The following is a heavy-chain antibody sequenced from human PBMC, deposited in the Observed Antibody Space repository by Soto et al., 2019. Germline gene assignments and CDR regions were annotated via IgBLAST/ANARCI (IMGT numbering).Heavy chain of an antibody. V-gene: IGHV3-23*01. Sequence: EVQLLESGGGLVQPGGSLRLSCAASGFSFDTYAMSRFTMSWVRQAPGKGLEWVSSISGSDGKAYYADSVKGRFTISRDNTKTQRHLQMNSLSAEDTAFYYCAKDRGGFAGGCDYFDVWGQGALVTVSS. J-gene: IGHJ4*02. CDR3: AKDRGGFAGGCDYFDV. D-gene: IGHD3-10*01. CDR1: GFSFDTYA. CDR2: ISGSDGKA.